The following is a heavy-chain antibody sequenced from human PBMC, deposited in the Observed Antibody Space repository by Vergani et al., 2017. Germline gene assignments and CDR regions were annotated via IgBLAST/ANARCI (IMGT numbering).Heavy chain of an antibody. CDR1: GFTFSSYA. CDR2: ISSSGSTI. D-gene: IGHD4-11*01. CDR3: ARSQKPDYPYYYYGMDV. V-gene: IGHV3-48*04. J-gene: IGHJ6*02. Sequence: VQLVESGGGVVQPGRSLRLSCAASGFTFSSYAMHWVRQAPGKGLEWVSYISSSGSTIYYADSVKGRFTISRDNAKNSLYLQMNSLRAEDTAVYYCARSQKPDYPYYYYGMDVWGQGTTVTVSS.